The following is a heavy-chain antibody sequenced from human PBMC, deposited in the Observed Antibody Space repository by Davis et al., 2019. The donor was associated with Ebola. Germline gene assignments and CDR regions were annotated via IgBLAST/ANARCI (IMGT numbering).Heavy chain of an antibody. CDR3: AKARSSWTPFDY. CDR1: GFTFSSYW. D-gene: IGHD6-13*01. J-gene: IGHJ4*02. V-gene: IGHV3-23*01. CDR2: TSSGGSTT. Sequence: GESLKISCAASGFTFSSYWMSWVSQAPGRGLEWVSTTSSGGSTTYYADSVKGRFTISRDNSKNTLYLQMNSLRVDDTAVYYCAKARSSWTPFDYWGQGTLVTVSS.